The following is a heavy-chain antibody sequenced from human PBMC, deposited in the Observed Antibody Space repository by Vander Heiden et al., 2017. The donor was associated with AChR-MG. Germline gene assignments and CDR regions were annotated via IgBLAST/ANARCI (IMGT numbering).Heavy chain of an antibody. Sequence: EVQLLESGGGLVQPGGSLRLSCAASGLPFSSYAMSWVRQAPGKGLEWVSAISGSGGSTYYADSVKGRFTISRDNSKNTLYLQMNSLRAEDTAVYYCAKQLWYSSSWYGCMDVWGQGTTVTVSS. CDR2: ISGSGGST. CDR3: AKQLWYSSSWYGCMDV. D-gene: IGHD6-13*01. J-gene: IGHJ6*02. V-gene: IGHV3-23*01. CDR1: GLPFSSYA.